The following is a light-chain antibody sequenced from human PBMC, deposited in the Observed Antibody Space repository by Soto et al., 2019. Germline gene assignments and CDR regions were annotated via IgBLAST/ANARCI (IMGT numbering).Light chain of an antibody. CDR1: SSDIGGYNY. J-gene: IGLJ1*01. CDR3: SSYTSSSNLV. CDR2: EVS. Sequence: QSVLTQPASVSGSPGQSITISCTGTSSDIGGYNYVSWYQQHPGKAPKLMIHEVSNRPSGISNRFSGSKSGNTTSLTISGLQAEDEADYYCSSYTSSSNLVLGTGTKLTVL. V-gene: IGLV2-14*01.